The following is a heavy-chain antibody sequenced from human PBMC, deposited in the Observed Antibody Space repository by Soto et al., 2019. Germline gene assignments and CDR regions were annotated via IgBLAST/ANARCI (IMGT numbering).Heavy chain of an antibody. CDR1: GGSFSGYY. CDR2: INHSGST. V-gene: IGHV4-34*01. D-gene: IGHD5-12*01. Sequence: SETLSLTCAVYGGSFSGYYWSWIRQPPGKGLEWIGEINHSGSTNYNPSLKSRVTISVDTSKNQFSLKLSSVTAADTAVYYCAREGGGYESWGQGTLVTVSS. J-gene: IGHJ5*02. CDR3: AREGGGYES.